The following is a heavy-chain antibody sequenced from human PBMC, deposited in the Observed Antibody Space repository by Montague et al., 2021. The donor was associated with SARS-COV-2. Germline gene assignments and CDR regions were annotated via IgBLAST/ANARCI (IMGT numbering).Heavy chain of an antibody. CDR3: ARDSPHFDFWRGHYGDKYYMDI. D-gene: IGHD3-3*01. CDR2: LLTSGAT. Sequence: TLSLTCTVSGDSITSNTHYWDWVRQPAGKGLEWIGRLLTSGATNFXXXLKSRLTISRDTSKNEFYLKLSPVTAADTAVYYCARDSPHFDFWRGHYGDKYYMDIWGKGTTVTVS. V-gene: IGHV4-61*02. CDR1: GDSITSNTHY. J-gene: IGHJ6*03.